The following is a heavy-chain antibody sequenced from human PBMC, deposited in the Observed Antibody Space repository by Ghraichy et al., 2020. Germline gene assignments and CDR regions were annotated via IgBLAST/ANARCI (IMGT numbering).Heavy chain of an antibody. CDR1: GGTFRSYG. CDR2: IIPVSGTA. J-gene: IGHJ6*02. CDR3: ARLQRGYSGYDPASEGMDV. V-gene: IGHV1-69*13. D-gene: IGHD5-12*01. Sequence: SVKVSCKASGGTFRSYGITWVRQAPGEGLEWVGGIIPVSGTADYAQKFQGRVAITADESMSTVYMELSSLRAEDTAVYYCARLQRGYSGYDPASEGMDVWGQGTTVSVSS.